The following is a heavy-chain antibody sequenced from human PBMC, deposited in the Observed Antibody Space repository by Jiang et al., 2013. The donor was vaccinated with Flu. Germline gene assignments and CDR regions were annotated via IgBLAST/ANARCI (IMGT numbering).Heavy chain of an antibody. D-gene: IGHD1-26*01. Sequence: LEWMGMIYPDDSKSRYSPSFQGQVTISADKSISTAYLQWSSLKASDTAMYYCARYGGPTLAANWFDFWGQGTPGHRLL. CDR2: IYPDDSKS. V-gene: IGHV5-51*01. CDR3: ARYGGPTLAANWFDF. J-gene: IGHJ5*01.